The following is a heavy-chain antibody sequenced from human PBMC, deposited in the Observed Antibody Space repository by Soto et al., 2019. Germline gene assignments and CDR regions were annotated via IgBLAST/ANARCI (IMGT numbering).Heavy chain of an antibody. Sequence: ASVKVSCKASGYTFTSYAMHWVRQAPGQSLEWMGWINAGNGNTKYSQKFQGRVTITRDTSASTAYMELSSLRSEDTAVYYCARDLSYCSGGSCYSWLYYGMDVWGQGTTVTVSS. V-gene: IGHV1-3*01. CDR3: ARDLSYCSGGSCYSWLYYGMDV. CDR1: GYTFTSYA. CDR2: INAGNGNT. J-gene: IGHJ6*02. D-gene: IGHD2-15*01.